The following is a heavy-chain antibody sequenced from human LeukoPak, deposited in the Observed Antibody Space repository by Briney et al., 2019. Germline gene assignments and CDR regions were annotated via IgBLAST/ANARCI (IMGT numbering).Heavy chain of an antibody. V-gene: IGHV3-33*01. J-gene: IGHJ4*02. D-gene: IGHD3-10*01. CDR2: IWYDGSNK. Sequence: GRSLRLSCAASGFTFSSYGMHWVRQASGKGLEWVAVIWYDGSNKYYADSVKGRFTISRDNSKNTLYLQMNSLKAEDTAVYYCARETYYYGSGSLPFDYWGQGTLVTVSS. CDR1: GFTFSSYG. CDR3: ARETYYYGSGSLPFDY.